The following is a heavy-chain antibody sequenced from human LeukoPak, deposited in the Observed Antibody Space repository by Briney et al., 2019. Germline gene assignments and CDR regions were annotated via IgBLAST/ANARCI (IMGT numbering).Heavy chain of an antibody. CDR2: IYSGGST. D-gene: IGHD4-17*01. CDR3: ARDDYGDYAFDY. Sequence: GGSLRLSCAASGFIVNSNYMSWVRQAPGKGLEWVSVIYSGGSTYYADSVKGRFTISRDNSKNTLYLQMNSLRVEDTAVYYCARDDYGDYAFDYWGQGTLVTVSS. CDR1: GFIVNSNY. V-gene: IGHV3-53*01. J-gene: IGHJ4*02.